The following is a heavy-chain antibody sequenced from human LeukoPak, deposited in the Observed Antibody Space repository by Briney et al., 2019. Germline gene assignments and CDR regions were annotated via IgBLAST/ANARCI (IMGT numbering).Heavy chain of an antibody. V-gene: IGHV3-11*04. CDR2: ISSSGSTI. D-gene: IGHD3-22*01. Sequence: GGSLRLSCAASGFTFSDYYMSWIRQAPGKGLEWVSYISSSGSTIYYADSVKGRFTISRDNAKNSLYLQMNSLRAEDTAVYYCARDEYYYDSSGRYYDYWGQGTLVTVSS. J-gene: IGHJ4*02. CDR1: GFTFSDYY. CDR3: ARDEYYYDSSGRYYDY.